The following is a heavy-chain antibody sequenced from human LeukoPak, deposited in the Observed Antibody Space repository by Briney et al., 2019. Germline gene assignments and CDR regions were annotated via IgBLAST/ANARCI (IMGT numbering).Heavy chain of an antibody. J-gene: IGHJ4*02. CDR2: IYNDGRT. D-gene: IGHD2-8*01. CDR1: GFTVSNKY. Sequence: PGGSLRLSCAASGFTVSNKYMTWVRQAPGKGLEWVSLIYNDGRTYYVDSVKGRFTISRDNAKNSLYLQMNSLRAEDTALYYCARVGDIVLMVYDYYFDYWGQGTLVTVSS. V-gene: IGHV3-53*01. CDR3: ARVGDIVLMVYDYYFDY.